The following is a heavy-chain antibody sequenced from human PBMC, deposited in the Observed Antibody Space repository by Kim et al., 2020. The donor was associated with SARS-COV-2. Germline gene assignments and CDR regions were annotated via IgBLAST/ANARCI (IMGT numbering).Heavy chain of an antibody. J-gene: IGHJ3*02. CDR3: ASGFLEWLPYDAFDI. D-gene: IGHD3-3*01. V-gene: IGHV3-7*01. Sequence: GGSLRLSCAASGFTFSSYWMSWVRQAPGKGLEWVANIKQDGSEKYYVDSVKGRFTISRDNAKNSLYLQMNSLRAEDTAVYYCASGFLEWLPYDAFDIWGQGTMVTVSS. CDR2: IKQDGSEK. CDR1: GFTFSSYW.